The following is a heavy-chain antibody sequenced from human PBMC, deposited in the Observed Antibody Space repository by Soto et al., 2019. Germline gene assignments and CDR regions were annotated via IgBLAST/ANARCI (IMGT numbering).Heavy chain of an antibody. Sequence: EVQLVESGGGLVQPGGSLKLSCAASGSTFSGSAMHWVRQASGKGLEWVGRIRSKANSYATAYAASVKGRFTISRDDSKNTAYLQMNSLKTEDTAVYYCTREISIWGQGTLVTVSS. J-gene: IGHJ4*02. CDR3: TREISI. CDR2: IRSKANSYAT. V-gene: IGHV3-73*01. CDR1: GSTFSGSA.